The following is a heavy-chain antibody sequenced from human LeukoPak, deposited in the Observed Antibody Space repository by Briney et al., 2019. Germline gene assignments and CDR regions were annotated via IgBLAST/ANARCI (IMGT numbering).Heavy chain of an antibody. V-gene: IGHV3-23*01. Sequence: GGSLRLSCAASGFTFSDYYMSWVRQAPGKGLEWVSAISGSGVSTYYADSVKGRFTVSRDNSKNTLYLQMSSLRAEDTAVYYCAKDERNWNYNLASQTYDWGQGTLVTVSS. J-gene: IGHJ4*02. CDR2: ISGSGVST. CDR1: GFTFSDYY. D-gene: IGHD1-7*01. CDR3: AKDERNWNYNLASQTYD.